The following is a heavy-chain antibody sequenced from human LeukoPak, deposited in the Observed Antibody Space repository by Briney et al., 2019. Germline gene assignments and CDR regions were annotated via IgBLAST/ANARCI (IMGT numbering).Heavy chain of an antibody. CDR3: AKDGTALTSREQWLIYFDY. CDR2: IRYDGSDK. Sequence: GGSLRLSCAASGLSFSSYGMHWVRQVPGKGLEWVAFIRYDGSDKYYADSVKGRFTISRDNSKSTLYLQMNSLRGEDTAVYYCAKDGTALTSREQWLIYFDYWGQGTLVTVSS. D-gene: IGHD6-19*01. V-gene: IGHV3-30*02. CDR1: GLSFSSYG. J-gene: IGHJ4*02.